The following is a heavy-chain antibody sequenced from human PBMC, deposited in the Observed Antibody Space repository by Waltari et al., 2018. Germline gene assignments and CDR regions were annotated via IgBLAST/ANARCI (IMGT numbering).Heavy chain of an antibody. J-gene: IGHJ3*02. D-gene: IGHD1-26*01. CDR1: GFAFRPSF. Sequence: EVQLMESGGGLVQPGWPLRLPCVASGFAFRPSFLSWVRQAPGKGLEWVSAIFSGYTTYYTDSVKGRFSTSRDNSKNTLFLQMNSLRAEDTAVYYCARVARGTLYDAFDIWGQGTMVTVSS. CDR3: ARVARGTLYDAFDI. CDR2: IFSGYTT. V-gene: IGHV3-66*01.